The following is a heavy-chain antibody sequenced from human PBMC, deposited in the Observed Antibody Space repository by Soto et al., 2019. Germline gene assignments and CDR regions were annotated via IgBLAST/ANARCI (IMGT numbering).Heavy chain of an antibody. Sequence: HPGGSLRLSCAASGFTFSSYDMHWVRQATGKGLEWVSAIGTAGDTYYPGSVKGRFTISRENAKNSLSLQMNSLRAGDTAVYYCARAVAAHPPYYYYYGMDVWGQGTTVTVSS. CDR3: ARAVAAHPPYYYYYGMDV. CDR1: GFTFSSYD. D-gene: IGHD2-15*01. V-gene: IGHV3-13*01. CDR2: IGTAGDT. J-gene: IGHJ6*02.